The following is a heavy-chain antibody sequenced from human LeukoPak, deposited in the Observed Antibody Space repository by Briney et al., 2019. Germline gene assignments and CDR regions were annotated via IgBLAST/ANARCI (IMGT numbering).Heavy chain of an antibody. CDR2: ISGSAYNT. J-gene: IGHJ4*02. V-gene: IGHV3-23*01. D-gene: IGHD1-26*01. Sequence: GGSLRLSCAASGFTFSSYGMSRVRQAPGKGLEWVSTISGSAYNTYYADSVKGRFTISRDNSANTLYLQMNSLRAEDTALYYCAKHSGSYFIYYVDSWGQGTPVTVSS. CDR3: AKHSGSYFIYYVDS. CDR1: GFTFSSYG.